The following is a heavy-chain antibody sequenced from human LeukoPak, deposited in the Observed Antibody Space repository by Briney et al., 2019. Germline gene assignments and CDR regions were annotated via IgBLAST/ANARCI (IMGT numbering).Heavy chain of an antibody. V-gene: IGHV3-21*01. CDR1: GFTFTIYG. CDR2: ISSSGSDI. J-gene: IGHJ4*02. CDR3: ARDRLSSGRLDN. Sequence: PGGSLRLSCAASGFTFTIYGMNWVRQAPGKGLEWVSSISSSGSDIYYADSVKGRFTFSRDNAKNLLYLQMNSLRAEDTAVYYCARDRLSSGRLDNWGQGTLVTVSS. D-gene: IGHD6-19*01.